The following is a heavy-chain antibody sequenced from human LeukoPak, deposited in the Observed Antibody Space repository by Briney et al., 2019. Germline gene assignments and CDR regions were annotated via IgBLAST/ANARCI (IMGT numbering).Heavy chain of an antibody. D-gene: IGHD2-15*01. V-gene: IGHV3-23*01. Sequence: GGSLRLSCAASGFTFGSYAMSWVRQAPGKGLEWVSTFSGSGGSTYYADSVKGRFTISRDNSRNTLYLQMNSLRAEDTAIYYCAKSTNSCSGGSCYSGFDYWGQGTLVTASS. CDR3: AKSTNSCSGGSCYSGFDY. CDR1: GFTFGSYA. J-gene: IGHJ4*02. CDR2: FSGSGGST.